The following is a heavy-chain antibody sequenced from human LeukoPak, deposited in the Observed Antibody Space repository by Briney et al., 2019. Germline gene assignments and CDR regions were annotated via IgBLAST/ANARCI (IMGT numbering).Heavy chain of an antibody. J-gene: IGHJ6*03. CDR1: GGSISSYY. D-gene: IGHD2-15*01. Sequence: SETLSLTCTGSGGSISSYYWSWIRQPPGKGLEWSGYICYSGSTNYSPSLKSRVTISVDTSKNQFSLKLSSVTAADTAVYYCARDLRAAGYYYYYYMDVWGKGTTVTVSS. CDR3: ARDLRAAGYYYYYYMDV. CDR2: ICYSGST. V-gene: IGHV4-59*01.